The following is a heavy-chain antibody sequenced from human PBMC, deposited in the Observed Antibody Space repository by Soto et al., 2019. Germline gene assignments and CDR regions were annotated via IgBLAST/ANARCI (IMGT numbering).Heavy chain of an antibody. D-gene: IGHD3-9*01. Sequence: GGSLRLSCAASGFTFSSYAMSWVRQAPGKGLEWVSAISGSGGSTYYADSVKGRFTISRDNSKNTLYLQMNSLRAEDTAVYYCAKQNLDWKQDPNWFDPWGQGTLVTVSS. CDR2: ISGSGGST. CDR1: GFTFSSYA. J-gene: IGHJ5*02. V-gene: IGHV3-23*01. CDR3: AKQNLDWKQDPNWFDP.